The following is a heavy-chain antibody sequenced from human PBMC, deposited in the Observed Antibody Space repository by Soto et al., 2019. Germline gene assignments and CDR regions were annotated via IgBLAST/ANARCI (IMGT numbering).Heavy chain of an antibody. J-gene: IGHJ6*03. Sequence: QVQLQESGPGLVKPSETLSLTCTVSGGSSSSYYWSWIRQPPGKGLEWIGYIYYSGSTNYNPSHNGRVTIAVDPSKNQFSLKLSSVTAADTAVYYCARRAATAYYYYYMAVSGKGTTVTDSS. D-gene: IGHD2-15*01. CDR1: GGSSSSYY. CDR2: IYYSGST. CDR3: ARRAATAYYYYYMAV. V-gene: IGHV4-59*08.